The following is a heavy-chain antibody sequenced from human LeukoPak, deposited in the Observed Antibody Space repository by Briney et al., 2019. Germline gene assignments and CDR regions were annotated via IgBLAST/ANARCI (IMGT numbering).Heavy chain of an antibody. J-gene: IGHJ4*02. Sequence: GGSLRLSCAASGFTFRNYWMSWVRQAPGKGLEWVASIKQDGSEKYYVDSVKGRLSISRDNAKNSLFLQINSLRAEDTAVYYCAIPNDYWGPGTLVTVSS. CDR1: GFTFRNYW. CDR3: AIPNDY. V-gene: IGHV3-7*01. CDR2: IKQDGSEK.